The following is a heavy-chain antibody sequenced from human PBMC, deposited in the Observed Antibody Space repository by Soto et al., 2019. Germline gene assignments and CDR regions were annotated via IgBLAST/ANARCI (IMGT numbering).Heavy chain of an antibody. CDR3: ARDLLLWCGELSKDYYYYYGMDV. V-gene: IGHV4-34*01. D-gene: IGHD3-10*01. Sequence: PSETLSLTCAVYGGSFSGYYWSWIRQPPGKGLEWIGEINHSGSTNYNPSLKSRVTISVDTSKNQFSLKLSSVTAADTAVYYCARDLLLWCGELSKDYYYYYGMDVWGQGTTVTVSS. CDR2: INHSGST. J-gene: IGHJ6*02. CDR1: GGSFSGYY.